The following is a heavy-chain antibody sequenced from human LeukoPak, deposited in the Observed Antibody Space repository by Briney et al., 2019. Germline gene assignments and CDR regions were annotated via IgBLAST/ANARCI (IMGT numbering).Heavy chain of an antibody. CDR2: INPNSGGT. D-gene: IGHD5-24*01. Sequence: EASVKVSCKASGYTFTGYYMHWVRQAPGQGREWMGRINPNSGGTNYAQKFQGRVTMTRDTSISTAYMELSRLRSDDTAVYYCARGPDEMATIGVWFGYWGQGTLVTVSS. J-gene: IGHJ4*02. CDR3: ARGPDEMATIGVWFGY. CDR1: GYTFTGYY. V-gene: IGHV1-2*06.